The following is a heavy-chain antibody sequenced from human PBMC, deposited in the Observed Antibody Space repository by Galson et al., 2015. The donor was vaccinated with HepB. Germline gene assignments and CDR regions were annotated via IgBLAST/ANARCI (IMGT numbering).Heavy chain of an antibody. CDR1: GYTFTSYD. D-gene: IGHD2-2*01. J-gene: IGHJ5*02. CDR3: ARAPKRVPAARSINWFDP. V-gene: IGHV1-8*01. Sequence: SVKVSCKASGYTFTSYDINWVRQATGQGLEWMGWMNPNSGNTGYAQKFQGRVTMTRNTSISTAYMELSSLRSEDTAVYYCARAPKRVPAARSINWFDPWGQGTLVTVSS. CDR2: MNPNSGNT.